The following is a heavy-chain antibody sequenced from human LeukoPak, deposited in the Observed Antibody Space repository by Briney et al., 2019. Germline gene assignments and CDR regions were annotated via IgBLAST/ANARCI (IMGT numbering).Heavy chain of an antibody. J-gene: IGHJ4*02. CDR2: IYYSGST. V-gene: IGHV4-39*01. Sequence: PSETLSLTCTVSGGSISSSSYYWGWIRQPPGKGLEWIGSIYYSGSTYYNPSLKSRVTISVDTSKNQFSLKLSSVAAADTAVYYCARPVEMATIGDYWGQGTLVTVSS. CDR1: GGSISSSSYY. CDR3: ARPVEMATIGDY. D-gene: IGHD5-24*01.